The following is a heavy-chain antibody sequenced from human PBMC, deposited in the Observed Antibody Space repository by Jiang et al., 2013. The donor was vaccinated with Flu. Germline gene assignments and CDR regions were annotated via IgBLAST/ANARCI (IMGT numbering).Heavy chain of an antibody. J-gene: IGHJ6*02. CDR3: ARDPKGRGGWYTAYYYYGMDV. D-gene: IGHD6-19*01. Sequence: CKASGYTFTSYAMHWVRQAPGQRLEWMGWINAGNGNTKYSQKFQGRVTITRDTSASTAYMELSSLRSEDTAVYYCARDPKGRGGWYTAYYYYGMDVWGQGTTVTVSS. CDR1: GYTFTSYA. CDR2: INAGNGNT. V-gene: IGHV1-3*01.